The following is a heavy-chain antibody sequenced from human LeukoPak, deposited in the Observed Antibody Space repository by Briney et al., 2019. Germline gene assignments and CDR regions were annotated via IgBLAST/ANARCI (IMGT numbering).Heavy chain of an antibody. D-gene: IGHD3-9*01. V-gene: IGHV4-59*12. CDR3: ARDRAYYDILTGTRHFDY. Sequence: SETLSLTCSVSGGSISPYYWSWIRQPPGKGLEWIGYVSYRGHTNYNPSLESRVTISLDTSKNQFSVKLSSVTAADTAVYYCARDRAYYDILTGTRHFDYWGQGTLVTVSS. CDR1: GGSISPYY. J-gene: IGHJ4*02. CDR2: VSYRGHT.